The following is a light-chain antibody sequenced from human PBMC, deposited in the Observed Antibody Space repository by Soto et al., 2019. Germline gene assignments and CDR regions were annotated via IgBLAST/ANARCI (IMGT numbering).Light chain of an antibody. CDR2: GAS. J-gene: IGKJ1*01. V-gene: IGKV3-20*01. Sequence: LLTQSPRTLSLSPGERATLSCRASQSVSSSYLAWYQQKPGQAPRLLIYGASDRATGIPDRFTGSGSGTDFTLTISRLEPEDFAVYYCQQYGSSPQTFGQGTKVDIK. CDR1: QSVSSSY. CDR3: QQYGSSPQT.